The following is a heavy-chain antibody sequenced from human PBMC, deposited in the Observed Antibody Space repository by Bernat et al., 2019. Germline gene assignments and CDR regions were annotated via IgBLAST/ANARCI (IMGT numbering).Heavy chain of an antibody. V-gene: IGHV4-39*01. Sequence: QVQLQQSGPGLVKPSETLSLTCTVSGGSISSSSYYWGWIRQPPGKGLEWIGSIYYSGSTYYNPSLKSRVTISVDTSKNQFSLKLSSVTAADTAVYYCAIVGATNFDYWGQGTLVTVSS. CDR3: AIVGATNFDY. CDR2: IYYSGST. CDR1: GGSISSSSYY. J-gene: IGHJ4*02. D-gene: IGHD1-26*01.